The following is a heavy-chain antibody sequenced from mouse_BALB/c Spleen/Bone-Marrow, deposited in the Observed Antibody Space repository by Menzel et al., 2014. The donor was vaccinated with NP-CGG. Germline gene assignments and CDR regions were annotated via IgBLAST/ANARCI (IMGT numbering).Heavy chain of an antibody. D-gene: IGHD1-1*01. J-gene: IGHJ4*01. CDR1: GITFSSHG. Sequence: EVQRVESGGDLVKPGGSLKLSCAASGITFSSHGMSWVRQTPDKRLEWVASISSDGLYTYYSDSVKGRFTISRDNAKNTLYLQMSSLKSEDTAMYYCTRNGFYYYGSSRYFTMDYWGQGTSVTVSS. CDR3: TRNGFYYYGSSRYFTMDY. V-gene: IGHV5-6*01. CDR2: ISSDGLYT.